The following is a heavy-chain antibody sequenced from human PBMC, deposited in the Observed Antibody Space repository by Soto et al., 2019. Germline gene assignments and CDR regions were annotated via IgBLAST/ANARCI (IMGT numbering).Heavy chain of an antibody. D-gene: IGHD4-17*01. CDR3: ARDVGGTVTLEAAFDF. Sequence: QVQLLASGPGLVKPSETLSLTCTVSGNSISDYYWSWLRQPPGKGLEWIGYIFHNGNTNYNPSLKRRVTMSVDTSKNQFPLRRSSVTAADTALYYCARDVGGTVTLEAAFDFGGQGTMVTVS. CDR2: IFHNGNT. J-gene: IGHJ3*01. V-gene: IGHV4-59*01. CDR1: GNSISDYY.